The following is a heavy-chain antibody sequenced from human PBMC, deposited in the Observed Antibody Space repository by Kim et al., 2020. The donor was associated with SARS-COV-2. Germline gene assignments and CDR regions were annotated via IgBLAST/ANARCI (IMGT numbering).Heavy chain of an antibody. CDR3: AREVGVSSWYLGFDY. V-gene: IGHV3-33*01. D-gene: IGHD6-13*01. Sequence: GGSLRLSCAASGFTFSSYGMHWVRQAPGKGLEWVAVIWYDGSNKYYADSVKGRFTISRDNSKNTLYLQMNSLRAEDTAVYYCAREVGVSSWYLGFDYWGQGTLVTLSS. J-gene: IGHJ4*02. CDR2: IWYDGSNK. CDR1: GFTFSSYG.